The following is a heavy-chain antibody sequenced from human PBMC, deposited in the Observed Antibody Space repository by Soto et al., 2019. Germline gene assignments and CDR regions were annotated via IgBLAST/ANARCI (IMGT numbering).Heavy chain of an antibody. D-gene: IGHD3-16*02. CDR3: ARESGSYRSLDY. V-gene: IGHV4-4*07. Sequence: SEILSLTCNVSGDSISNYFWSWIRQPAGKGLEWIGRMYASGTTNYDPSLKSRVTMSVDTSKSQFSLNLSSVTAADTAVYYCARESGSYRSLDYWGQGTLVTVSS. CDR1: GDSISNYF. J-gene: IGHJ4*02. CDR2: MYASGTT.